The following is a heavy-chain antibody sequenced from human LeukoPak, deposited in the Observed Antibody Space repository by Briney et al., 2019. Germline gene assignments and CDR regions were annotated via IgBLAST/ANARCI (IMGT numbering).Heavy chain of an antibody. D-gene: IGHD3-10*01. J-gene: IGHJ4*02. CDR3: ARVVTTGLVRWFGELLSRYFDY. Sequence: SETLSLTCAVYGGSFSGYYWSWIRQPPGKGLEWIGEINHSGSTNYNPSLKSRVTISVDTSKNQFSLKLSSVTAADTAVYYCARVVTTGLVRWFGELLSRYFDYWGQGTLVTVSS. V-gene: IGHV4-34*01. CDR2: INHSGST. CDR1: GGSFSGYY.